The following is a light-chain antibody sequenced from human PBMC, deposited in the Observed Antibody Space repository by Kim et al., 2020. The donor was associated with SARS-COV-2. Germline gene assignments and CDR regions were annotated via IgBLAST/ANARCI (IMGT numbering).Light chain of an antibody. CDR2: GAS. J-gene: IGKJ2*01. CDR3: QLYGSSPYT. V-gene: IGKV3-20*01. Sequence: EIVLTQSPGTLSLSPGERATLSCRASQSVSSSYLAWYQQKPGQAPRHLIYGASSRATGIPERFSGSGSGTDFTLTISRLEPEDFAVYYCQLYGSSPYTFGQGTKLEI. CDR1: QSVSSSY.